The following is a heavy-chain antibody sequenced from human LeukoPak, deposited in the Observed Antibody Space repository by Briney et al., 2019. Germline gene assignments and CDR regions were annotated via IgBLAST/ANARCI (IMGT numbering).Heavy chain of an antibody. V-gene: IGHV1-2*02. CDR3: ARDYCSGGSCYSYYFDY. CDR2: INPNSGGT. Sequence: ASVKVSCKASGYTFTGYYMHWVRQAPGQGLEWMGWINPNSGGTNYAQKFQGRVTMTRDTSISTAYMELSRQRSDDTAVYYCARDYCSGGSCYSYYFDYWGQGTLVTVSS. CDR1: GYTFTGYY. D-gene: IGHD2-15*01. J-gene: IGHJ4*02.